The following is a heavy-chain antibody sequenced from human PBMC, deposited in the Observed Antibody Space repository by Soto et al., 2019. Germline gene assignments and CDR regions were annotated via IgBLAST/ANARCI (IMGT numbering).Heavy chain of an antibody. V-gene: IGHV3-30*18. CDR1: GFIFSYYG. CDR2: ISFDGSNK. J-gene: IGHJ6*02. CDR3: AKVTTVTSSSHYYYYGMDV. D-gene: IGHD4-17*01. Sequence: GGSLRLSCAASGFIFSYYGMHLVRQAPGKGLEWVAVISFDGSNKNSADYVRGRFTISRDNSKNTLYLQMDSLRAEDTAVYYCAKVTTVTSSSHYYYYGMDVWGQGTTVTVSS.